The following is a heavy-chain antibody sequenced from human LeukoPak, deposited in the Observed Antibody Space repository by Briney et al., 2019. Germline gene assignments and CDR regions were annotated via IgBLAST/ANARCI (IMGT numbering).Heavy chain of an antibody. J-gene: IGHJ4*02. CDR1: GGSISSGSYY. CDR3: ARADRITGTDFDY. Sequence: SETLSLTCTVSGGSISSGSYYWSWIRQPAGKGLEWIGRIYTSGSTNYNPSLKSRVTISVGTSKNQFSLKLSSVTAADTAVYYCARADRITGTDFDYWGQGTLVTVSS. V-gene: IGHV4-61*02. CDR2: IYTSGST. D-gene: IGHD1-20*01.